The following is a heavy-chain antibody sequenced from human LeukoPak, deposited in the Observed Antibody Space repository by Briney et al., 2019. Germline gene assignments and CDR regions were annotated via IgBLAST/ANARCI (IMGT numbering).Heavy chain of an antibody. D-gene: IGHD6-6*01. CDR1: GFTFSSYA. CDR3: ARGGIAARSWFDP. CDR2: ISYDGSNK. J-gene: IGHJ5*02. V-gene: IGHV3-30-3*01. Sequence: GRSLRLSCAASGFTFSSYAMHWVRKAPGKGLEWVAVISYDGSNKYYADSVKGRFTISRDNSKNTLYLQMNSLRAEDTAVYYCARGGIAARSWFDPWGQGTLVTVSS.